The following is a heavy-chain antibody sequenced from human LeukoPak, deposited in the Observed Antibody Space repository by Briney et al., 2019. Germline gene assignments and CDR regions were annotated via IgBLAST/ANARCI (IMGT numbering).Heavy chain of an antibody. V-gene: IGHV3-23*01. J-gene: IGHJ4*02. CDR3: AKDEYDWGALFDY. Sequence: GGSLRLPCAASGFTFSNHAMSWVRQAPGKGLEWVSAISGSGVSTSYADSVKGRFTISRDNSKHTLYLQMDSLRAEDTAIYYCAKDEYDWGALFDYWGQGTLVTVSS. CDR1: GFTFSNHA. D-gene: IGHD3-16*01. CDR2: ISGSGVST.